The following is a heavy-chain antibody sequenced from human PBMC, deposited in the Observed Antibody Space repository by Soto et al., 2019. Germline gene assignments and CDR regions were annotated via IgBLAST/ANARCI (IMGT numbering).Heavy chain of an antibody. J-gene: IGHJ4*02. CDR2: ISSSGSTR. D-gene: IGHD2-8*01. V-gene: IGHV3-48*03. CDR3: ARDVRAPRYFFDY. Sequence: EVQLVESGGGLVQPGGSLRLSCAASGFTFNSYEMNWVRQAPGKGLEWVSYISSSGSTRYYADSVKGRFTISRDNAKNSLYLQMNSLSAEATAVYYCARDVRAPRYFFDYWGKGTLVTVAS. CDR1: GFTFNSYE.